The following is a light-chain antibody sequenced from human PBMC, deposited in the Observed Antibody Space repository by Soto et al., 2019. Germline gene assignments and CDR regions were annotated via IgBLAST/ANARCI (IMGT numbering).Light chain of an antibody. Sequence: DIQMTQSHATLSASVGDRVIITCRASHSINSGLAWYQQRPGKAPKLLIYKSSRLQGGVPSRFSGSGTGTEITLTINSLQPDDAATYYGQQYDSFMRTFGQGTRVEI. CDR3: QQYDSFMRT. V-gene: IGKV1-5*03. CDR2: KSS. J-gene: IGKJ2*01. CDR1: HSINSG.